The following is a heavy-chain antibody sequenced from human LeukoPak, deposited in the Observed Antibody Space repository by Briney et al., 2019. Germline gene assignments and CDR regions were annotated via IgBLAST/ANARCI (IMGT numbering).Heavy chain of an antibody. D-gene: IGHD3-3*01. Sequence: PGGSLRLSWAAFGFHFGKAWMNWVRQAPGKGLEWVLSISSTSNIIYYADSVKGRSTISRDNAKNSLYLEMKSVRDGATAASHFARARVLDYWGQGTLVTVAS. CDR3: ARARVLDY. CDR2: ISSTSNII. V-gene: IGHV3-48*02. J-gene: IGHJ4*02. CDR1: GFHFGKAW.